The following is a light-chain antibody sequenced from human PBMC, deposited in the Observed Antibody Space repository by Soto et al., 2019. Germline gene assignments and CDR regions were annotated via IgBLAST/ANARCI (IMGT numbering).Light chain of an antibody. CDR3: QQRSNWLPLT. V-gene: IGKV3-11*01. Sequence: EIVLTQSPATLSLSPGERATLSCRASQSLSTYLAWYQQKPGQPPRLLIYDASNRSTGVPARFSGSGSGTDFTLTISSLEPEDSAVYFCQQRSNWLPLTFGGGTKVEIK. CDR1: QSLSTY. J-gene: IGKJ4*01. CDR2: DAS.